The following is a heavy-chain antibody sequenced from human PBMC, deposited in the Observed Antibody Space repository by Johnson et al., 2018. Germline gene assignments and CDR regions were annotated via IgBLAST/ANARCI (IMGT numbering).Heavy chain of an antibody. D-gene: IGHD3-16*01. CDR2: ISWNSGYT. CDR3: AKDIFKTFNAFDI. V-gene: IGHV3-9*01. J-gene: IGHJ3*02. Sequence: VQLVQSGGGLVQPGRSLRLSCTASGFTFDDYAMHWVRQAPGKGLEWVSGISWNSGYTSYVDSVKGRFTTSRDNAKNSLLLQMNSLRPEDTALYYCAKDIFKTFNAFDIWGHGTMVTVSS. CDR1: GFTFDDYA.